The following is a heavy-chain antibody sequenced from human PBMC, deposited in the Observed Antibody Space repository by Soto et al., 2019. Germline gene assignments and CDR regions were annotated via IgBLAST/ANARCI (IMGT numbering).Heavy chain of an antibody. V-gene: IGHV3-30-3*01. CDR3: ARGGSGWYKDGMDV. Sequence: QVQLVESGGGVVQPGRSLRLSCAASGFTFSSYAMHWVRQAPGKGLEWVAVISYDGSNKYYADSVKGRFTISRDNSKNTLYLQMNSLRAEEPAVYYCARGGSGWYKDGMDVWGQGTTVTVSS. J-gene: IGHJ6*02. CDR2: ISYDGSNK. CDR1: GFTFSSYA. D-gene: IGHD6-19*01.